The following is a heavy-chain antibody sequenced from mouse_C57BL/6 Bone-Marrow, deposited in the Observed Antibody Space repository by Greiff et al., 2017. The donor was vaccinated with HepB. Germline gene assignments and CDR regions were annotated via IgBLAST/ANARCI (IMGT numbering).Heavy chain of an antibody. D-gene: IGHD1-1*01. J-gene: IGHJ1*03. CDR3: SDDSAVYFCACRVIYCYGRSLRWYLDV. CDR2: GQGLEWIG. V-gene: IGHV1-87*01. CDR1: YTFSSRVH. Sequence: QVQLQQSGPELARPWASVKISCQAFYTFSSRVHFAIRDTNYWMQWVKQRPGQGLEWIGALYPGNGDTSYNQKFKGKATFTADNSASTAYMQLSILTSDDSAVYFCACRVIYCYGRSLRWYLDVWGTGATVTVSS.